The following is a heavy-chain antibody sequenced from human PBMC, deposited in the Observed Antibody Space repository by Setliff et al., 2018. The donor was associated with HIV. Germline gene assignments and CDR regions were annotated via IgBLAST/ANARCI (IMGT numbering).Heavy chain of an antibody. CDR2: ISAYNGNT. Sequence: GASVKVSCKASGYTFTSYGISWVRQAPGQGLEWMGWISAYNGNTNYAQKLQGRVTITTVQSTSTAYLELSSLRPDDTAVYYCASHPAWESGIWGQGTMVTVSS. CDR1: GYTFTSYG. CDR3: ASHPAWESGI. J-gene: IGHJ3*02. V-gene: IGHV1-18*01. D-gene: IGHD1-26*01.